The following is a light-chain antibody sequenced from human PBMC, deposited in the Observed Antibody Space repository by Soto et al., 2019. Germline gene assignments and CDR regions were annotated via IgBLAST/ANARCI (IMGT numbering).Light chain of an antibody. CDR3: QVWDSGTDHAV. J-gene: IGLJ2*01. Sequence: SYELTQPPSVSVAPVQSARITCGGNNIGSQSVHWYQQKPGQAPVLVVYDDNDRPSGIPERFSGSKSGNTATLSITRVGAGDEADYYCQVWDSGTDHAVFGGGTKLTVL. CDR1: NIGSQS. V-gene: IGLV3-21*02. CDR2: DDN.